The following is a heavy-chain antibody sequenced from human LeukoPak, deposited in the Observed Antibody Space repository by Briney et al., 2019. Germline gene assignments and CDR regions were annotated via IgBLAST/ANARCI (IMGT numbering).Heavy chain of an antibody. CDR2: IRADAVTT. Sequence: GGTLRLSCATSGFIFSHHGMNWVRQAPGKGLEWVSGIRADAVTTYYADSVKGRFIISRDNSKNTVYLQMNSLSAEDAAVYYCVKDDGWVQYANWGQGTLVTVSS. D-gene: IGHD5-24*01. J-gene: IGHJ4*02. V-gene: IGHV3-23*01. CDR3: VKDDGWVQYAN. CDR1: GFIFSHHG.